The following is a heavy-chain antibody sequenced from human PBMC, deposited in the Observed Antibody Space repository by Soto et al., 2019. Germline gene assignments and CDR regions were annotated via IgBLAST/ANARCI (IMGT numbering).Heavy chain of an antibody. J-gene: IGHJ6*02. Sequence: SETLSLTCTVSGGSISSGGYSWSWIRQPPGKGLEWIGYIYYSGSTYYNPSLKSRVTISVDTSKNQFSLKLSSVTAADTAVYLCVGAPESSSNTSGGNKNYQNGLDPWGQGTRVTVYS. CDR1: GGSISSGGYS. D-gene: IGHD2-2*01. CDR3: VGAPESSSNTSGGNKNYQNGLDP. CDR2: IYYSGST. V-gene: IGHV4-30-2*01.